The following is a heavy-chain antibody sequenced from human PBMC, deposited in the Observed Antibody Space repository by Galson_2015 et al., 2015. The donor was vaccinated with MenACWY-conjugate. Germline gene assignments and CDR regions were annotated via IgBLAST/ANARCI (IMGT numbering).Heavy chain of an antibody. J-gene: IGHJ4*02. CDR2: IYYSGNT. Sequence: SETLSLTCTVSGDSISSSSYYWAWIRRPPGKGLEWIGSIYYSGNTYYTLSLKSRVTMSVDTSRNQFSLKLYSVTAADTAVYYCARVSVAATQSFDYWGQGTLVTVSS. D-gene: IGHD6-19*01. CDR3: ARVSVAATQSFDY. V-gene: IGHV4-39*07. CDR1: GDSISSSSYY.